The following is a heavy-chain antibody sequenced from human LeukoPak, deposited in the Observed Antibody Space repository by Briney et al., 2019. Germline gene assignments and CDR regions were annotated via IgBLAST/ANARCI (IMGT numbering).Heavy chain of an antibody. CDR3: ARGGSVVY. CDR1: GGSISSGGYY. J-gene: IGHJ4*02. CDR2: IYYIGST. D-gene: IGHD3-10*01. Sequence: PSETLSLTCTVSGGSISSGGYYWSWIRQHPGKGLEWIGYIYYIGSTYYNPSLKSRVTISVDASKNQFSLKLSSVTAADTAVYYCARGGSVVYWGQGTLVTVSS. V-gene: IGHV4-31*03.